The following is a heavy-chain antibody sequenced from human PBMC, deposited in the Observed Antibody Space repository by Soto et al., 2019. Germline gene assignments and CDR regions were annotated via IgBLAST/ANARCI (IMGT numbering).Heavy chain of an antibody. CDR3: ARVVGGYCSGMDV. CDR1: GGSISSSNW. J-gene: IGHJ6*02. V-gene: IGHV4-4*02. D-gene: IGHD2-2*01. CDR2: IYHSGST. Sequence: QVQLQESGPGLVKPSGTLSLTCAVSGGSISSSNWWSWVRQPPGKGLEWIGEIYHSGSTNYNPSRXXRXXIAADKSKNPFSLMRSAVTAAATAVYYCARVVGGYCSGMDVWGQGTTVTVSS.